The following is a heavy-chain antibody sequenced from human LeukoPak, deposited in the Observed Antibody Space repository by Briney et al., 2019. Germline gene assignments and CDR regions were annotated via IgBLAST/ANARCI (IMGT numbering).Heavy chain of an antibody. CDR1: GGSISSSSYY. CDR3: ARDGGSYLDY. Sequence: SETLSLTCTVPGGSISSSSYYWGWIRQPPGKGLEWIGSIYYSGSTYYNPSLKSRVTISVDTSKNQFSLKLSSVTAADTAVYYCARDGGSYLDYWGQGTLVTVSS. CDR2: IYYSGST. V-gene: IGHV4-39*07. D-gene: IGHD3-16*02. J-gene: IGHJ4*02.